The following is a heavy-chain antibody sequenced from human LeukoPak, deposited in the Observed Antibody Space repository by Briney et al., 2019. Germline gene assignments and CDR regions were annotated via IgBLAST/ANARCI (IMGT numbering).Heavy chain of an antibody. J-gene: IGHJ6*03. CDR1: GGSISSYY. Sequence: PSETLSLTCTVSGGSISSYYWSWIRQPAGKGLEWIGRTYTSGSTNYNPSLKSRVTMSVDTSKNQFSLKLSSVTAADTAVYYCARARTGTELYYYYYYMDVWGKGTTVTVSS. V-gene: IGHV4-4*07. D-gene: IGHD1-7*01. CDR2: TYTSGST. CDR3: ARARTGTELYYYYYYMDV.